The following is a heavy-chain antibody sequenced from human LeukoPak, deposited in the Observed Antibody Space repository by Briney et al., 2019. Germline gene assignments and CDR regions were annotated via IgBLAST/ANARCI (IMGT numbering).Heavy chain of an antibody. V-gene: IGHV3-7*01. CDR1: GFTFSTFW. D-gene: IGHD3-16*01. CDR2: IQQDGTDK. CDR3: ARFSGSWGPVY. Sequence: TGGSLRLSCEASGFTFSTFWMSWVRRPPGKGLEWVATIQQDGTDKSYMDSVKGRFAVSRDNAKNSLYLQMNSLRAEDTAVYYCARFSGSWGPVYWGQGTLVTVSS. J-gene: IGHJ4*02.